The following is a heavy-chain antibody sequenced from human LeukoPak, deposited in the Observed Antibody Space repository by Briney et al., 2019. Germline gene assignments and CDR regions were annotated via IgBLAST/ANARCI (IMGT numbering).Heavy chain of an antibody. Sequence: PGGSLRLSCAASGFTFSSYQMNWVRQAPGKGLEWVSYITSSGSTIYSADSVKGRFTISRDNAKNALYLQMNSLRVEDTAVYYCARGVDLEFWGQGTLVTVSP. CDR1: GFTFSSYQ. CDR2: ITSSGSTI. V-gene: IGHV3-48*03. J-gene: IGHJ4*02. D-gene: IGHD2-15*01. CDR3: ARGVDLEF.